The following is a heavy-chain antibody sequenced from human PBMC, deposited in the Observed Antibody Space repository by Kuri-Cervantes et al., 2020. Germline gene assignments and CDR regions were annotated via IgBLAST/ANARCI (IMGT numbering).Heavy chain of an antibody. Sequence: SETLSLTCTVSGYSTSSGYYWGWIRQPPGKGLEWIGEINHSGSTNYNPSLKSRVTISVDTSKNQFSLKLSSVTAADTAVYYCARPYELRYFDWPPMDVWGQGTTVTVSS. V-gene: IGHV4-38-2*02. J-gene: IGHJ6*02. D-gene: IGHD3-9*01. CDR1: GYSTSSGYY. CDR3: ARPYELRYFDWPPMDV. CDR2: INHSGST.